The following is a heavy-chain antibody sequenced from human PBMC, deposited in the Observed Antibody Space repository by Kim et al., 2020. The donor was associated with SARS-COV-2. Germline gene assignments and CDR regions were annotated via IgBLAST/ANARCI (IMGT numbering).Heavy chain of an antibody. V-gene: IGHV3-48*04. Sequence: GGSLRLSCAASGFTFSNYNMNWVRQAPGKGLEWVSYISSGSSTIYYADSVKGRFTISRDNARNSLYLQMNSLRAEDTAVYFCARDMGGMDVWGQGTTVTVSS. D-gene: IGHD1-26*01. J-gene: IGHJ6*02. CDR1: GFTFSNYN. CDR3: ARDMGGMDV. CDR2: ISSGSSTI.